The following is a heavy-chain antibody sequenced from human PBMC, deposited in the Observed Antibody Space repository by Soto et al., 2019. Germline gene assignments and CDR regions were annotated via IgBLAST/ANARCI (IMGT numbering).Heavy chain of an antibody. J-gene: IGHJ6*02. Sequence: LKISCKGSGYSFTSYWINWVRQMPGKGLEWMGRIDPSDSYTNYSPSFQGHVTISADKSISTAYLQWSSLKASDTAMYYCASKILTGSPYGMDVWGQGTTVTVSS. CDR1: GYSFTSYW. CDR2: IDPSDSYT. CDR3: ASKILTGSPYGMDV. D-gene: IGHD3-9*01. V-gene: IGHV5-10-1*01.